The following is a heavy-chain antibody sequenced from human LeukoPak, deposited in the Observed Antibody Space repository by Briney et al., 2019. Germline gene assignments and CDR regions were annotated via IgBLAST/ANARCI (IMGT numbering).Heavy chain of an antibody. CDR3: VRTDYGGIFDY. Sequence: GGSLRLSCAASGFTFSSYSMNWVRQAPGKGLEWVSYISSSSSTIYYADSVKGRFTISRDNAKNSLYLQMNSLRAEDTAVYYCVRTDYGGIFDYWGQGTLVTVSS. J-gene: IGHJ4*02. D-gene: IGHD4-23*01. CDR1: GFTFSSYS. V-gene: IGHV3-48*04. CDR2: ISSSSSTI.